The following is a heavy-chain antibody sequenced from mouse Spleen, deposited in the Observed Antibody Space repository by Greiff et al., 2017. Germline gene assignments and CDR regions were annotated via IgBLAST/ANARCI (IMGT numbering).Heavy chain of an antibody. CDR3: ARQRRTGTFFDY. CDR2: ISNLAYSI. CDR1: GFTFSDYG. V-gene: IGHV5-15*04. Sequence: EVMLVESGGGLVKPGGSLKLSCAASGFTFSDYGMAWVRQAPGKGPEWVAFISNLAYSIYYADTVTGRFTISRENAKNTLYLEMSSLRSEDTAMYYCARQRRTGTFFDYWGQGTTLTVSS. D-gene: IGHD4-1*01. J-gene: IGHJ2*01.